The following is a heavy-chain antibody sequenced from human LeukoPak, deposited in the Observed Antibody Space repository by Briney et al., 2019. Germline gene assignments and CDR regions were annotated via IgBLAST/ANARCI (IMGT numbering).Heavy chain of an antibody. J-gene: IGHJ4*02. CDR2: TKPDGSEK. Sequence: PGGSLRLSCITSGFNLSQYSVNWVRQAPGKGLEWVANTKPDGSEKYYVDSVRGRFTISRDNAKNLLYLQMSNLRAEDTAVYYCATDGYSSARDCWGQGTLVTVSS. CDR3: ATDGYSSARDC. V-gene: IGHV3-7*01. D-gene: IGHD6-25*01. CDR1: GFNLSQYS.